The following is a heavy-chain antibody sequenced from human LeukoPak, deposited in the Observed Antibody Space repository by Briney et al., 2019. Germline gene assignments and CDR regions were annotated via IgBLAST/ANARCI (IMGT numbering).Heavy chain of an antibody. J-gene: IGHJ4*02. Sequence: PGGSLRLSCAASGFTFSTYNMNWVRQAPGKGLEWVSTISTSGNTPYYADSVKGRFTVSRDNSENTLYLQMNSLRAEDTAAYYCAKVLSGWYRGNDYWGQGTLVAVSS. D-gene: IGHD6-19*01. CDR1: GFTFSTYN. CDR2: ISTSGNTP. CDR3: AKVLSGWYRGNDY. V-gene: IGHV3-23*01.